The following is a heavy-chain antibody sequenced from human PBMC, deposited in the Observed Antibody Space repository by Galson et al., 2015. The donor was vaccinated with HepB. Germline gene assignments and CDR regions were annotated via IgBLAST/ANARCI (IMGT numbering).Heavy chain of an antibody. CDR3: AKDPRWEDFDY. D-gene: IGHD1-26*01. V-gene: IGHV3-23*01. Sequence: SLRLSCAASGFTFSSYSMSWVRQAPGKGLEWVSDISGSGGSTYYADSVKGRFTISRDNSKHTLYLQMNSLRAEDTAVDYCAKDPRWEDFDYWGQGTLVTVSS. J-gene: IGHJ4*02. CDR2: ISGSGGST. CDR1: GFTFSSYS.